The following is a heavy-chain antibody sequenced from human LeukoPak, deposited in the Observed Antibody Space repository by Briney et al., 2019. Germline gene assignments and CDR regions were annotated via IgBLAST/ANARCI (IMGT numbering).Heavy chain of an antibody. CDR3: GRDIVHKWFDP. Sequence: ASQTLSLTCTVSGDSISSGGYYWSWIRQHPGKGLEWIGYIYYSGSTYYNPSLKSRVTISVDTSKNQFSLKLSSVTAADTAVYYCGRDIVHKWFDPWGQGTLVTVSS. J-gene: IGHJ5*02. CDR1: GDSISSGGYY. D-gene: IGHD2-8*01. V-gene: IGHV4-31*03. CDR2: IYYSGST.